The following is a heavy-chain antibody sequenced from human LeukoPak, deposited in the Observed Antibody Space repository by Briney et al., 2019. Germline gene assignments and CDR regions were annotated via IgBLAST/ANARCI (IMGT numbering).Heavy chain of an antibody. D-gene: IGHD3-10*01. CDR3: ARELVTMVRGVIPSDY. Sequence: VASVKVSCKASGYTFTSYYMHWVRQAPGQGLEWMGIINPSGGSTSYAQKFQGRVTMTRDMSTSTVYMELSSLRSEDTAMYYCARELVTMVRGVIPSDYWGQGTLVTVSS. CDR2: INPSGGST. V-gene: IGHV1-46*01. J-gene: IGHJ4*02. CDR1: GYTFTSYY.